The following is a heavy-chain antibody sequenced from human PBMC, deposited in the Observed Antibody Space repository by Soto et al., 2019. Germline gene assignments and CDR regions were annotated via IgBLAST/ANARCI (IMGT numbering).Heavy chain of an antibody. CDR3: ATGQQLGY. V-gene: IGHV3-23*01. D-gene: IGHD6-13*01. CDR1: GFTFSTYA. Sequence: EVQLLESGGGLVQPGGSLRLSCAASGFTFSTYAMSWVRQAPGKGLEWVSKIIHSGDSTYYADSVKGRFTISRDNSKNPVYLQMNSLRAEDTAVDYCATGQQLGYWGQGTLVTVSS. CDR2: IIHSGDST. J-gene: IGHJ4*02.